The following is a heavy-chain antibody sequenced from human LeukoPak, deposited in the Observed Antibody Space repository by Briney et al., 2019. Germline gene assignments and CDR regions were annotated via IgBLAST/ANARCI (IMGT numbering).Heavy chain of an antibody. CDR3: AREEYYYDSSGHGLDY. Sequence: PSETLSLTCTVSGGSISSYYWSWIRQPAGKGLEWIGRIYTSGSTNYNPSLKSRVTMSVDTSKNQFSLKLSSVTAPDTAVYYCAREEYYYDSSGHGLDYWGQGTLVTVSS. CDR2: IYTSGST. D-gene: IGHD3-22*01. V-gene: IGHV4-4*07. CDR1: GGSISSYY. J-gene: IGHJ4*02.